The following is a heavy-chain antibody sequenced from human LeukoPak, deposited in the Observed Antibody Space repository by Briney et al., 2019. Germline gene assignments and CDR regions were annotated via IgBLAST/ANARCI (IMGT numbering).Heavy chain of an antibody. CDR3: AREGNSSGWYLGAFDI. V-gene: IGHV3-7*01. CDR2: IKQDGSEN. CDR1: GFTFSSYW. D-gene: IGHD6-19*01. J-gene: IGHJ3*02. Sequence: PGGSLRLSCAASGFTFSSYWMSWVRRAPGKGLEWVATIKQDGSENHYVDSVKGRFTISRDNAKSSLYLQMNSLRAEDTAVYYCAREGNSSGWYLGAFDIWGQGTMVTVSS.